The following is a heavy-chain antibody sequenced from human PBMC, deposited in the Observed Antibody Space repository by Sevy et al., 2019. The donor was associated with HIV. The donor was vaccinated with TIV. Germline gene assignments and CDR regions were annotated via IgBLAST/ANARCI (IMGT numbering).Heavy chain of an antibody. Sequence: GGSLRLSCAASGFTFSDYYMSWLRQAPGKGLEWVTYISSDGNNMFYADSVKGRFTISRDNSQKSLFLQMNSLRVDDTAVYYCARDRGGDSGGSYYWYFDLWGRGTLVTVSS. J-gene: IGHJ2*01. V-gene: IGHV3-11*01. CDR2: ISSDGNNM. CDR1: GFTFSDYY. CDR3: ARDRGGDSGGSYYWYFDL. D-gene: IGHD3-22*01.